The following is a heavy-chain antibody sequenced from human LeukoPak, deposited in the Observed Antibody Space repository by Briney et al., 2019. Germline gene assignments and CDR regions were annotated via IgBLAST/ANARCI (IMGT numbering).Heavy chain of an antibody. V-gene: IGHV3-64*01. Sequence: GGSLRVSCAASGFTFSTYAIHWVRQAPGKGLEYVSGISGNGGSTYYANSVKGRFTISRDNSKNTLYLQMGSLRVEDMAVYYCARQAAGVVYWGQGTLVTVSS. CDR3: ARQAAGVVY. D-gene: IGHD6-13*01. J-gene: IGHJ4*02. CDR2: ISGNGGST. CDR1: GFTFSTYA.